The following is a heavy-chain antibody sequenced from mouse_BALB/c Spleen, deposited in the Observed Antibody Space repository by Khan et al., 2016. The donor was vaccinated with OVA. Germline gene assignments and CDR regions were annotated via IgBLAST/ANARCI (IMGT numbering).Heavy chain of an antibody. Sequence: EVQLQESGPSLVKPSQTLSLTCSVTGDSITSGYWNWIRKFPGNKLEYMGYISYSGSTYYNPSLKSRISITRDTSKNQYYLQLNSVTTEDTASYYYARPGSGYVDWYFDVWGAGTMVTVSS. J-gene: IGHJ1*01. CDR2: ISYSGST. CDR1: GDSITSGY. CDR3: ARPGSGYVDWYFDV. V-gene: IGHV3-8*02. D-gene: IGHD1-1*01.